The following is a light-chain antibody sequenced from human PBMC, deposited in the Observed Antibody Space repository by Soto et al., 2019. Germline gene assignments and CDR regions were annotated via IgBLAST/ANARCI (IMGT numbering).Light chain of an antibody. CDR3: SSYAGSSVPVA. CDR1: SSDVGGYNF. J-gene: IGLJ2*01. CDR2: DVT. Sequence: QSALTQPPSASGSPGQSVTISCTGASSDVGGYNFVSWYQQHPGKAPKLMIYDVTKRPSGVPDRFSGSKSGNTASLTVSGRQADDEADYYCSSYAGSSVPVAFGGGTKLTVL. V-gene: IGLV2-8*01.